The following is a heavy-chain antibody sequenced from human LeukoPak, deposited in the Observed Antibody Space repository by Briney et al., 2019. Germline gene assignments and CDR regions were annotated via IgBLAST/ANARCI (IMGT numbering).Heavy chain of an antibody. V-gene: IGHV3-74*03. CDR3: VREGRVSGYDFDC. J-gene: IGHJ4*02. Sequence: GGSLRLSCAASGFTFSSYWMHWVGQAPGKGLMWVSRINSDGSSTTYADSVKGRFTISRDNAKNTLYLQMNSLRVEDTAVYYCVREGRVSGYDFDCWGQGTLVTVSS. CDR2: INSDGSST. D-gene: IGHD5-12*01. CDR1: GFTFSSYW.